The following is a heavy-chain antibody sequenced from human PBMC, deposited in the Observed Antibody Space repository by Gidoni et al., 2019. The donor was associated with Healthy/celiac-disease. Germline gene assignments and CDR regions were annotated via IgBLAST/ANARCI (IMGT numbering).Heavy chain of an antibody. CDR1: GGSISSSSYY. Sequence: QLQLQESGPGLVKPSETLSLTCTVSGGSISSSSYYWGWIRQPPGKGLEWIGSIYYSGSTYYNPFLKSRVTISVDTSKNQFSLKLSSVTAADTAVYYCARRYGDYYFDYWGQGTLVTVSS. D-gene: IGHD4-17*01. V-gene: IGHV4-39*01. CDR2: IYYSGST. J-gene: IGHJ4*02. CDR3: ARRYGDYYFDY.